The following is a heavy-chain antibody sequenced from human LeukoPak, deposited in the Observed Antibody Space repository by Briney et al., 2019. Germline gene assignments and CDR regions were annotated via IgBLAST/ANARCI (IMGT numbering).Heavy chain of an antibody. CDR1: GFTVSSNY. V-gene: IGHV3-53*01. Sequence: GGSPRLSCAASGFTVSSNYMSWVRQAPGKGLEWVSVIYSGGSTYYADSVKGRFTISRDNSKNTLYLQMNSLRAEDTAVYYCARGSGGYSGYADYWGQGTLVTVSS. CDR2: IYSGGST. CDR3: ARGSGGYSGYADY. J-gene: IGHJ4*02. D-gene: IGHD5-12*01.